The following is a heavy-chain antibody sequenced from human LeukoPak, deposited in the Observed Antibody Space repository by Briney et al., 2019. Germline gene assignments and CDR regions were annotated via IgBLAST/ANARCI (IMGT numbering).Heavy chain of an antibody. J-gene: IGHJ4*02. D-gene: IGHD3-22*01. CDR2: VSSSSSYI. Sequence: GGSLRLSCAASGFTFSSYSMNWVRQAPGKGLEWVSFVSSSSSYIYYADSVKGRFTISRDNAKKSLSLQMNSLRAEDTAVYYCARDAYYDSSGYYSGYWGQGTLVTVSS. CDR1: GFTFSSYS. V-gene: IGHV3-21*01. CDR3: ARDAYYDSSGYYSGY.